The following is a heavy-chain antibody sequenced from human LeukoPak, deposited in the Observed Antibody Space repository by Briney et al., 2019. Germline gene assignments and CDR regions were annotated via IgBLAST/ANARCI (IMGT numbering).Heavy chain of an antibody. V-gene: IGHV4-39*07. Sequence: SETLSLTCTVSGGSISSSSYYWGWIRQPPGKGLEWIGEINHSGSTNYNPSLKSRVTISVDTSKNQFSLKLSSVTAADTAVYYCARRRRLSSSCHDYWGQGTLVTVSS. CDR2: INHSGST. CDR3: ARRRRLSSSCHDY. CDR1: GGSISSSSYY. J-gene: IGHJ4*02. D-gene: IGHD6-13*01.